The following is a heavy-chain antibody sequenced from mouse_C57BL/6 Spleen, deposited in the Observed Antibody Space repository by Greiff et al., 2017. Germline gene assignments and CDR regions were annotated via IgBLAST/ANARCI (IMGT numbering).Heavy chain of an antibody. CDR3: AGLQGWCAY. J-gene: IGHJ3*01. CDR1: GYTFTDYN. CDR2: INPNNGGT. V-gene: IGHV1-22*01. Sequence: VQLQQSGPELVKPGASVKMSCKASGYTFTDYNMHWVKQSHGKSLEWIGYINPNNGGTSYNQKFKGKATLTVNKSASTAYMELRSLTSEESAVYYCAGLQGWCAYWGQGTLVTVSA.